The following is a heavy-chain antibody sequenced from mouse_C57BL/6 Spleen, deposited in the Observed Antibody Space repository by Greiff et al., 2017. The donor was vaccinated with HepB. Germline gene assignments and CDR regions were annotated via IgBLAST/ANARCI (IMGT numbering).Heavy chain of an antibody. J-gene: IGHJ2*01. Sequence: DVKLVESEGGLVQPGSSMKLSCTASGFTFSDYYMAWVRQVPEKGLEWVANINYDGSSTYYLDSLKSRFIISRDNAKNILYLQMSSLKSEDTATYYCARGGYYGSSHVFDYWGQGTTLTVSS. CDR1: GFTFSDYY. V-gene: IGHV5-16*01. CDR3: ARGGYYGSSHVFDY. D-gene: IGHD1-1*01. CDR2: INYDGSST.